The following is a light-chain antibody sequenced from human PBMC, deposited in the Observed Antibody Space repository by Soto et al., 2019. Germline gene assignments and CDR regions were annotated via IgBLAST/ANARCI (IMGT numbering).Light chain of an antibody. CDR2: EVS. V-gene: IGLV2-14*01. Sequence: QSALTQPASVSGSPGQSTTISCTGTSSDVGGYNYVSWYQQHPGKAPKLMIYEVSNRPSGVSNRFSGSKSGNTASLTISGLQAEDEADYYCSSYTSSSTVFGTGTKLTVL. J-gene: IGLJ1*01. CDR3: SSYTSSSTV. CDR1: SSDVGGYNY.